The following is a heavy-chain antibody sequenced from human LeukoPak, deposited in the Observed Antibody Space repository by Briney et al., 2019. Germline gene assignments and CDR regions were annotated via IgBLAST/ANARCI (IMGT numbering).Heavy chain of an antibody. CDR3: ARWVWTTVTTNYYYYMDV. D-gene: IGHD4-17*01. V-gene: IGHV4-59*08. CDR1: GASISNDY. Sequence: SETLSPTCTVSGASISNDYWSWIRQPPGQGLEWIGYMYNSGSTKYNPSLKSRVTISVDTSKNQFSLKVTSVTAADTAVYYCARWVWTTVTTNYYYYMDVWGKGTTVTVSS. J-gene: IGHJ6*03. CDR2: MYNSGST.